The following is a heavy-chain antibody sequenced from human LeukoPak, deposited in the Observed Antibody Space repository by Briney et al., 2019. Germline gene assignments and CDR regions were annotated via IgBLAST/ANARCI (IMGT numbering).Heavy chain of an antibody. CDR1: GFTFSSYS. CDR2: ISSSSSTI. D-gene: IGHD3-10*01. V-gene: IGHV3-48*01. Sequence: GGSLRLSCAASGFTFSSYSMNWVRQAPGKGLEWVSYISSSSSTIYYADSVKGRFTISRDNAKNSLYLQMNSLRAEDTAVYYCXRDLRYYYGSGSLFSFYYYGMDVWGQGTTVTVSS. CDR3: XRDLRYYYGSGSLFSFYYYGMDV. J-gene: IGHJ6*02.